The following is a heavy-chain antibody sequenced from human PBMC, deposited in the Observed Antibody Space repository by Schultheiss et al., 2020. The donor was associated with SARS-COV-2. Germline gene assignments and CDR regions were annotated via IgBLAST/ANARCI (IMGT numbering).Heavy chain of an antibody. Sequence: SETLSLTCTVSGDSISNYYWSWVRQPTGKGPEWIGYIFYTGTTNYNPSLKSRVTISVDTSKNQFSLKLSSVTAADTAVYYCARFYDSSGWRRRTFDVWGQGKMVTVSS. CDR2: IFYTGTT. V-gene: IGHV4-59*12. J-gene: IGHJ3*01. CDR3: ARFYDSSGWRRRTFDV. CDR1: GDSISNYY. D-gene: IGHD3-22*01.